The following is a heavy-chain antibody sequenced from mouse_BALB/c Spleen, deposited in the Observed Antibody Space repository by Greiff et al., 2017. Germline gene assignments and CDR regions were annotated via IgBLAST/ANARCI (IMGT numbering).Heavy chain of an antibody. Sequence: EVMLVESGGGLVKPGGSLKLSCAASGFAFSSYDMSWVRQTPEKRLEWVAYISSGGGSTYYPDTVKGRFTISRDNAKNTLYLQMSSLKSEDTAMYYSARHGLGTYFDYWGQGTTLTVSS. D-gene: IGHD4-1*01. CDR1: GFAFSSYD. J-gene: IGHJ2*01. V-gene: IGHV5-12-1*01. CDR3: ARHGLGTYFDY. CDR2: ISSGGGST.